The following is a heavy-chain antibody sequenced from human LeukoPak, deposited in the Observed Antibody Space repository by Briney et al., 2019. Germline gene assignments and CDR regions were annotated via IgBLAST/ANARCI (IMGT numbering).Heavy chain of an antibody. D-gene: IGHD3-10*01. Sequence: PSETLSLTCAVYGGSFSGYYWSWIRQPPGKGLEWIGEINNSGSTNYNPSLKSRVTISLDTSKNQFSLKLRSVTAADTAVYYCARGYASGSYWVYWGQETLVTVSS. CDR3: ARGYASGSYWVY. CDR2: INNSGST. J-gene: IGHJ4*02. CDR1: GGSFSGYY. V-gene: IGHV4-34*01.